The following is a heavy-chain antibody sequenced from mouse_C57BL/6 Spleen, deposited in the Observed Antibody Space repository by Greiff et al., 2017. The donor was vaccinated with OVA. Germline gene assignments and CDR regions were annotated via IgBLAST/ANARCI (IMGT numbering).Heavy chain of an antibody. CDR2: IYPGDGDT. D-gene: IGHD2-3*01. CDR3: ARGEDGYYAAWFAY. V-gene: IGHV1-82*01. CDR1: GYAFSSSW. J-gene: IGHJ3*01. Sequence: QVQLQQSRPELVKPGASVKISCKASGYAFSSSWMNWVKQRPGKGLEWIGRIYPGDGDTNYNGKFKGKATLTADKSSSTAYMQLSSLTSEDSAVYFCARGEDGYYAAWFAYWGQGTLVTVSA.